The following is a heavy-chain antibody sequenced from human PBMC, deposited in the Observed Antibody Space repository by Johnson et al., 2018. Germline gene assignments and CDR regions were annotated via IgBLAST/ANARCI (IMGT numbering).Heavy chain of an antibody. V-gene: IGHV3-30*18. CDR3: AKKDCGPTEYFQH. CDR2: ISYDGSNK. CDR1: GFTFSSYG. D-gene: IGHD2-21*02. J-gene: IGHJ1*01. Sequence: QVQLVESGGGVVQPGRSLRLSCAASGFTFSSYGMHWVRQAPGKGLEWVAVISYDGSNKYYADSVKGRFTISRDNSKNTVYLQMNSLRAEDTAVYFCAKKDCGPTEYFQHWGQGTLVTVSS.